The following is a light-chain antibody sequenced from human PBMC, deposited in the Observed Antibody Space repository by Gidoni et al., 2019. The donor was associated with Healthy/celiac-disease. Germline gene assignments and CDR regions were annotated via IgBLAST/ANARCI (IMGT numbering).Light chain of an antibody. V-gene: IGKV1-39*01. CDR2: AAS. J-gene: IGKJ4*01. CDR1: QSISSY. CDR3: QQSYSTPQLT. Sequence: DIQMTQSPSSLSASVGDRVTITCRASQSISSYLNWYQQKPGKAPKLLIYAASSLQSGGPSRFSSSGSGTDFTLTISSLQPEDFATYYCQQSYSTPQLTFGGGTKVEIK.